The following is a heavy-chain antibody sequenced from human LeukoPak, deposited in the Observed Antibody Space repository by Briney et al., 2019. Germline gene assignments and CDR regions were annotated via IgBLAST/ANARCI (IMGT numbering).Heavy chain of an antibody. CDR2: INPIGGST. J-gene: IGHJ5*02. Sequence: ASVKVSCKASGYTFTSYYMHWVRQAPGHGLEWMGIINPIGGSTSYAQKFQGRVTMTRDTSTSTVYMELSSLRSEDTAVYYCARDHHWDLQLRYFDWLSSGNWFDPWGQGTLVTVSS. D-gene: IGHD3-9*01. CDR1: GYTFTSYY. CDR3: ARDHHWDLQLRYFDWLSSGNWFDP. V-gene: IGHV1-46*01.